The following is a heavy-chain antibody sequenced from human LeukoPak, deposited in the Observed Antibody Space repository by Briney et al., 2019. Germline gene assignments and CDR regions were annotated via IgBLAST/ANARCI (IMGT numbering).Heavy chain of an antibody. CDR1: GFTVSTNY. CDR2: IYSGGST. D-gene: IGHD3-10*01. Sequence: GGSLRLSCAAPGFTVSTNYMSWVRQAPGKGLEWVSFIYSGGSTYYGDSVKGRFTISRDNSKNTLYLQMNSLRAEDTAVCYCARWAMVGVPYGMGVWGQGTTVTVSS. CDR3: ARWAMVGVPYGMGV. J-gene: IGHJ6*02. V-gene: IGHV3-66*01.